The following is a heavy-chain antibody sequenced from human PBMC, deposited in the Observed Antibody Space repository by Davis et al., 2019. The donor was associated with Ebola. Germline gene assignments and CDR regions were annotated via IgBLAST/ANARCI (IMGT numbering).Heavy chain of an antibody. CDR3: ARIAATHDAFDI. D-gene: IGHD2-15*01. CDR1: GGSIRSGGYY. V-gene: IGHV4-31*03. CDR2: IYYSGST. Sequence: QTLSLTCTVSGGSIRSGGYYWSWIRQHPGKGLEWIGYIYYSGSTYYNPSLKSRVTISVDTSKNQFSLKLSSVTAADTAVYYCARIAATHDAFDIWGQGTMVTVSS. J-gene: IGHJ3*02.